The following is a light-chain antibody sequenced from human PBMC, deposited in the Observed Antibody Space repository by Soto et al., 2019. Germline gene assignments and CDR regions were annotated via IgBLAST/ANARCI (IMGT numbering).Light chain of an antibody. CDR3: QQYNNWPGT. V-gene: IGKV3-15*01. CDR1: QSVSSK. CDR2: GAS. J-gene: IGKJ1*01. Sequence: EIVLTQSPGTLSVSPGERATLSCRASQSVSSKLAWYQQKPGQAPRLLFYGASTAATGIPARFSGRGSETEFTLSISSLQSEDFAVYYCQQYNNWPGTFGQGTKVEIK.